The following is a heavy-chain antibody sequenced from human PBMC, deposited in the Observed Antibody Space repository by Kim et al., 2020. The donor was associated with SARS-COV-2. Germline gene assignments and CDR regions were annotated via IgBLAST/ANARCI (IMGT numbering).Heavy chain of an antibody. Sequence: SVKVSCKASGGTFSSYAISWVRQAPGQGLEWMGGIIPIFGTANYAQKFQGRVTITADESTSTAYMELSSLRSEDTVVYYCARARFDGYNIDAFDIWGQGTMVTVSS. V-gene: IGHV1-69*13. CDR2: IIPIFGTA. CDR1: GGTFSSYA. CDR3: ARARFDGYNIDAFDI. D-gene: IGHD5-12*01. J-gene: IGHJ3*02.